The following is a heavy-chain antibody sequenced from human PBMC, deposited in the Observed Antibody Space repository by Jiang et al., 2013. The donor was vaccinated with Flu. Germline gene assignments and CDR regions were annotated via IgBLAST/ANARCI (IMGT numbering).Heavy chain of an antibody. CDR3: ARGFLDNSFVL. Sequence: VQLVESGGGLVQPGGSLRVSCAASGFAFSTFSMDWVRQAPGQGLQWISHISTDGATIYYADSVKGRFTISRDNGKDSLYLQMNGLRDEDTSVYYCARGFLDNSFVLWGRGTLVTVSS. CDR1: GFAFSTFS. CDR2: ISTDGATI. J-gene: IGHJ4*02. V-gene: IGHV3-48*02. D-gene: IGHD4-23*01.